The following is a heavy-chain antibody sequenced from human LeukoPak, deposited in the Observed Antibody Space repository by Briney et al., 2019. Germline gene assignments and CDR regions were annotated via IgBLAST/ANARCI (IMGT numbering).Heavy chain of an antibody. CDR2: ISAYNGNT. V-gene: IGHV1-18*01. J-gene: IGHJ5*02. CDR3: ARDGKYCSSTSCYAGEPWFDP. D-gene: IGHD2-2*01. Sequence: ASVKVSCKASGYTFTSYGIIWVRQAPGQGLEWMGWISAYNGNTNYAQKLQGRVTMTTDTSTSTAYMELRSLRSDDTAVYYCARDGKYCSSTSCYAGEPWFDPWGQGTLVTVSS. CDR1: GYTFTSYG.